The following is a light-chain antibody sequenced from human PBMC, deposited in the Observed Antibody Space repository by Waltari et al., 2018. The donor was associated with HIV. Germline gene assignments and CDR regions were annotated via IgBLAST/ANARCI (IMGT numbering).Light chain of an antibody. J-gene: IGKJ2*01. CDR3: HQYNSWPPRYT. V-gene: IGKV3-15*01. CDR2: GAS. Sequence: ERVMTQSPAPIARSPAERDRPSCSASQSVASSLAWYQQKPGQAPRLLIYGASTRAAGIPGRFSGSGSGTEFTLTISSLQSEDSAIYFCHQYNSWPPRYTFGQGTKLEI. CDR1: QSVASS.